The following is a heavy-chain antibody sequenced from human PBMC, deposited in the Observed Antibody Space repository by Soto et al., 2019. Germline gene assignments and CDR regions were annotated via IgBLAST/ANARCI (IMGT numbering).Heavy chain of an antibody. CDR1: VFNFDKYG. CDR3: AKFTGRQDYDFWSGTDL. CDR2: ISYDGSNT. V-gene: IGHV3-30*18. D-gene: IGHD3-3*01. Sequence: PWGSLILACASSVFNFDKYGIHWVRQAPGKGLEWVAVISYDGSNTYYADSVKGRFTISRDNSKNTLYLQMNTLRAEDTAVYSCAKFTGRQDYDFWSGTDLWGQGTMVTVSS. J-gene: IGHJ4*02.